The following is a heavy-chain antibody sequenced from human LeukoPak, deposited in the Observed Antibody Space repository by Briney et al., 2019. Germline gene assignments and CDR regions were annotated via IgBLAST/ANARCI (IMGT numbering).Heavy chain of an antibody. D-gene: IGHD3-10*01. CDR2: INWNGGSA. CDR1: GFTFDDYG. V-gene: IGHV3-20*04. J-gene: IGHJ4*02. Sequence: PGGSLRLSCAASGFTFDDYGMSWLRHAPGKGLEWVSGINWNGGSADYADSVKGRFTISRDNAKNSLYLQMNSLRAEDTALYYCARGPPSMVRGVMVYWGQGTLVTVSS. CDR3: ARGPPSMVRGVMVY.